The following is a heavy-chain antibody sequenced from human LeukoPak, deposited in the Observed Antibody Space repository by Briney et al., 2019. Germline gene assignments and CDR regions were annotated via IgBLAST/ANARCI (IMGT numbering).Heavy chain of an antibody. CDR2: IDLSSSTL. Sequence: GGSLRLSCAASGFRFSDYYMSWVRQAPGKGLEWISYIDLSSSTLYYGDSVKGRFTISRDNAKNSVYLQMNSLRAEDTAIYYGARGHYGLDVWGQGTTVTVSS. CDR1: GFRFSDYY. V-gene: IGHV3-11*01. J-gene: IGHJ6*02. CDR3: ARGHYGLDV.